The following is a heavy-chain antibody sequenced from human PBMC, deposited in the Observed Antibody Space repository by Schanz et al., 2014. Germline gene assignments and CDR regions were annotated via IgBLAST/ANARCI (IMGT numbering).Heavy chain of an antibody. CDR1: GYSISSDYY. D-gene: IGHD6-13*01. V-gene: IGHV4-38-2*02. J-gene: IGHJ3*02. CDR3: AREVPHVIAAAGGSGAFDI. Sequence: QVQLQESGPGLVKPSETLSLTCTVSGYSISSDYYWGWIRQPPGKGLEWIGSSYHSGRTYYNPSQKSRLTISVDTSKTQFSLKLSSVTAADTAVYYCAREVPHVIAAAGGSGAFDIWGQGTMVTVSS. CDR2: SYHSGRT.